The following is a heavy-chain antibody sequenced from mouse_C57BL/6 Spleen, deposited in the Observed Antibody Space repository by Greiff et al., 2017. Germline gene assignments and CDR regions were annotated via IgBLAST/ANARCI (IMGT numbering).Heavy chain of an antibody. CDR1: GYSITSGYY. J-gene: IGHJ4*01. CDR2: ISYDGSN. Sequence: EVKLVESGPGLVKPSQSLSLTCSVTGYSITSGYYWYWIRQFPGNKLEWMGYISYDGSNNYNPSLKNRNSITRDTSKNQFFLKVKSVTTEDTATLYCAREARFYAMDYWGQGTSVTVSS. CDR3: AREARFYAMDY. V-gene: IGHV3-6*01.